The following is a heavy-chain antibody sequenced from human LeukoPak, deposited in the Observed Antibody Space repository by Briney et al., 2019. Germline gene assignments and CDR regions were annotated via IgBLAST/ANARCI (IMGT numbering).Heavy chain of an antibody. J-gene: IGHJ4*02. Sequence: SETLSLTCTVSGGSISSYYWSWIRQPPGKGLEWSGYIYYSGSTNYNPSLKSRVTISVDTSKNQFSLKLSSVTAADTAVYYCARGYYDSSGYSPGDYWGQGTLVTVSS. CDR2: IYYSGST. CDR1: GGSISSYY. CDR3: ARGYYDSSGYSPGDY. V-gene: IGHV4-59*01. D-gene: IGHD3-22*01.